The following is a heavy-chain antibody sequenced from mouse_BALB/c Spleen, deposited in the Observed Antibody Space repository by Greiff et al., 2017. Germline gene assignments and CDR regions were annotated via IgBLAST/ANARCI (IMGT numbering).Heavy chain of an antibody. CDR1: GYTFSSYW. CDR2: ILPGSGST. CDR3: ARCYRYEKSAMDY. J-gene: IGHJ4*01. Sequence: QVQLQQSGAELMKPGASVKISCKATGYTFSSYWIEWVKQRPGHGLEWIGEILPGSGSTNYNEKFKGKATFTADTSSNTAYMQLSSLTSEDSAVYYCARCYRYEKSAMDYWGQGTSVTVSS. V-gene: IGHV1-9*01. D-gene: IGHD2-14*01.